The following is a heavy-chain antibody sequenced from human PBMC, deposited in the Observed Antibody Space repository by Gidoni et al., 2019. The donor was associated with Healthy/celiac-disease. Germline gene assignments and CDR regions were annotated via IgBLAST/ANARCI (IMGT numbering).Heavy chain of an antibody. V-gene: IGHV4-59*01. CDR1: GGSISSYY. Sequence: QVQLQASGPGLVKPSETLSLTCTVSGGSISSYYWSWIRQPPGKGLEWIGYIYYSGSTNYNPSLKSRVTISVDTSKNQFSLKLSSVTAADTAAYYCARDQAPLRYFAPSRGGGWFDPWGQGTLVTVSS. CDR2: IYYSGST. D-gene: IGHD3-9*01. CDR3: ARDQAPLRYFAPSRGGGWFDP. J-gene: IGHJ5*02.